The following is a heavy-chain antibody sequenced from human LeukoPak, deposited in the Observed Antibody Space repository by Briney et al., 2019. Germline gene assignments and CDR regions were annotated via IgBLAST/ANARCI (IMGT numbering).Heavy chain of an antibody. J-gene: IGHJ4*02. CDR3: ARDQQGGDFDY. CDR2: ISYDGSNK. D-gene: IGHD3-16*01. V-gene: IGHV3-30*03. CDR1: RFTFSSYG. Sequence: GGSLRLSCAASRFTFSSYGMHWVRQAPGKGLEWVAVISYDGSNKYYADSVKGRFTISRDNGKNSLYLQMNSLRAEDTAVYYCARDQQGGDFDYWGQGTLVTVSS.